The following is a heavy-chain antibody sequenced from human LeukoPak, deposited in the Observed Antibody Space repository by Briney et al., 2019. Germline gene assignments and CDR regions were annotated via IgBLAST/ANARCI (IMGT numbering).Heavy chain of an antibody. CDR1: GFTFSRSA. J-gene: IGHJ4*02. V-gene: IGHV3-23*01. CDR2: ISSSGNT. CDR3: VRGRISEDGLDF. Sequence: PGGPLRLSCAASGFTFSRSAMTWVRQTPGKGLDWVSSISSSGNTYYADSVKGRFTISRDNSKNMLYLQMNSLRAKDTAVYYCVRGRISEDGLDFWGQGTLVTVSS. D-gene: IGHD6-13*01.